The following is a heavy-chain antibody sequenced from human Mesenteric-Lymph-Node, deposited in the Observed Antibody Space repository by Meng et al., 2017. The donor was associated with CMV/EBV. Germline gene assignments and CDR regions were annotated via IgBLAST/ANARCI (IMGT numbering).Heavy chain of an antibody. J-gene: IGHJ5*02. V-gene: IGHV1-2*02. Sequence: ASVKVSCKASGYTFTGYYMHWVRQAPGQGLEWMGWINPNSGGTNYAQKFQGRVTMTRDTSISIAYMELSRLRSDDTAVYYCAREGPAAPNWFDPWGQGTLVTVSS. CDR3: AREGPAAPNWFDP. CDR1: GYTFTGYY. D-gene: IGHD2-2*01. CDR2: INPNSGGT.